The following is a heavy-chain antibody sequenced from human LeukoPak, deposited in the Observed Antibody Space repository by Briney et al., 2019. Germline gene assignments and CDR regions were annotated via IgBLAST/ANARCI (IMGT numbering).Heavy chain of an antibody. D-gene: IGHD1-1*01. J-gene: IGHJ5*02. CDR2: IQLSGNT. V-gene: IGHV4-4*09. CDR3: ARLIRAWNDHFDP. CDR1: DGSFSSFS. Sequence: SETLSLSCTVSDGSFSSFSWSWIRQPAGKGLEWIGYIQLSGNTNYNPTLKSRVSISLDTSKNQFSLHLSSVTAADTAVYYCARLIRAWNDHFDPWGQGTLVTVFS.